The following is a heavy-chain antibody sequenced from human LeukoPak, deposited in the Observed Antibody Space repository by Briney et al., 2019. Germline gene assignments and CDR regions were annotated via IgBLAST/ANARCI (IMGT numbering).Heavy chain of an antibody. Sequence: GGSLRLSCAASGFTFSSYAMHWVRQAPGKGLEYVSAISSNGGSTYYANSVKGRFTISRDNSKNTLYLQMGSLRAEDMAVYYCARDPRDFGYYFDYWGQETLVTVSS. J-gene: IGHJ4*02. CDR2: ISSNGGST. D-gene: IGHD3-10*01. V-gene: IGHV3-64*01. CDR3: ARDPRDFGYYFDY. CDR1: GFTFSSYA.